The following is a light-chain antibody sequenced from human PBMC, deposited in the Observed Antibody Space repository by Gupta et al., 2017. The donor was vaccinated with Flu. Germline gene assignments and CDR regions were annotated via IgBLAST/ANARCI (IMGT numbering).Light chain of an antibody. CDR1: QSISSY. V-gene: IGKV1-39*01. J-gene: IGKJ4*01. CDR3: RQTYSSSPQT. Sequence: SLSASVGDRVIITCRASQSISSYLHWYQQKPGKAPKLLIYAASSLQSGVPSRFSGSGSGTDFTLTISRLQPEDFATYFCRQTYSSSPQTFGGGTRVEIK. CDR2: AAS.